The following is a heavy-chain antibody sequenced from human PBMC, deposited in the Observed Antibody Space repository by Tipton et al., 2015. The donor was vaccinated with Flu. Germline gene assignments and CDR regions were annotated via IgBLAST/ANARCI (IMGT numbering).Heavy chain of an antibody. CDR3: ASLRGSGSYSRYAFDF. Sequence: SLRLSCAASGFTFSSYEMNWVRQAPGKGLEWVSYISSSGNTISYADSVRGRFTISRDNTKKSLSLQLNSLRGEDSAVYYCASLRGSGSYSRYAFDFWGQGTMVTVSS. CDR1: GFTFSSYE. D-gene: IGHD1-26*01. CDR2: ISSSGNTI. J-gene: IGHJ3*01. V-gene: IGHV3-48*03.